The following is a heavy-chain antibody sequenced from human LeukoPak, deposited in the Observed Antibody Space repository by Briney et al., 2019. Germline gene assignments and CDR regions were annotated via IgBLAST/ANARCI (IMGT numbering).Heavy chain of an antibody. CDR3: ARDHFQSYYYDSSGYYS. J-gene: IGHJ4*02. V-gene: IGHV1-69*05. D-gene: IGHD3-22*01. Sequence: ASVKVSCKASGGTFSSYAISWVRQAPGQGLECMGGIIPIFGTANYAQKFQGRVTITTDESTSTAYMELSSLRSEDTAVYYCARDHFQSYYYDSSGYYSWGQGTLVTVSS. CDR2: IIPIFGTA. CDR1: GGTFSSYA.